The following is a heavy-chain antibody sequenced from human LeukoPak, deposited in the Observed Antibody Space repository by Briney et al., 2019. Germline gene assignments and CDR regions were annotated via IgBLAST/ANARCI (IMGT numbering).Heavy chain of an antibody. CDR1: GYTFTSYY. J-gene: IGHJ4*02. V-gene: IGHV1-46*01. D-gene: IGHD4-17*01. CDR2: INPSGGST. Sequence: ASVKVSCKASGYTFTSYYMHWVRQAPGQGLEWMGIINPSGGSTSYAQKFQGRVTMTRDTSTSTVYMELSSLRSEDTAVYYCARDLHSVPAHEHEYGKYYFDYWGQGTLVTVSS. CDR3: ARDLHSVPAHEHEYGKYYFDY.